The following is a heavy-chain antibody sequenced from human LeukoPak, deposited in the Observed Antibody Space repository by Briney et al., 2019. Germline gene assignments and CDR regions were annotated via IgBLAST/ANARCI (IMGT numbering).Heavy chain of an antibody. D-gene: IGHD2-15*01. CDR3: TRDCSGTSCSNDY. CDR1: GYTFTDYF. J-gene: IGHJ4*02. Sequence: ASVKVSCKASGYTFTDYFIHWVRQAPGQGLEWMGWINVNSGDTKYTQSFQGRVTMTRDTSISTAYMELSRLRSDDTAVYYCTRDCSGTSCSNDYWGQGTLVTVSS. CDR2: INVNSGDT. V-gene: IGHV1-2*02.